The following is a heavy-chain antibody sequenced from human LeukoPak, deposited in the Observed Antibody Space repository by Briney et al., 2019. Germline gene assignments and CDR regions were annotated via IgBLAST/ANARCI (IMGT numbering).Heavy chain of an antibody. D-gene: IGHD3-10*01. CDR2: IAPNNGVS. V-gene: IGHV1-2*02. J-gene: IGHJ3*02. Sequence: ASLKVSCKASGYTFTGYYLHWVRQAPGHGLEWMGWIAPNNGVSYYAQSFQGRVTMTSATSISTAYVELRSLRSDDTAVYYCATSGSSRSAFDIWGQGTMVTVSS. CDR1: GYTFTGYY. CDR3: ATSGSSRSAFDI.